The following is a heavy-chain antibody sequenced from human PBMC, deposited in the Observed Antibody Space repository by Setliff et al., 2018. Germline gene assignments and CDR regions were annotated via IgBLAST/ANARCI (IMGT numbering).Heavy chain of an antibody. Sequence: PGGSLRLSCAASGFTFSSYWMNWVRQAPGKGLEWVANIKQDGSEKYYVDSVKGRFTISRDNSKNTLYLQMNSLRAEDTAVYYCAKRSYGDYYYGMDVWGQGTTVTVSS. CDR2: IKQDGSEK. D-gene: IGHD4-17*01. CDR3: AKRSYGDYYYGMDV. V-gene: IGHV3-7*03. CDR1: GFTFSSYW. J-gene: IGHJ6*02.